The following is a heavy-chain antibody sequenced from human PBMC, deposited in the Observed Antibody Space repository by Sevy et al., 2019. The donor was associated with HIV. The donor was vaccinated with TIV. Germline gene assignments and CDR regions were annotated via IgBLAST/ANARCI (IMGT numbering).Heavy chain of an antibody. CDR1: GYTFTDYY. J-gene: IGHJ5*02. Sequence: ASVKVSCKGSGYTFTDYYMHWVRQAPGQGLEWMGWINPNSGGRNYPQKFQGRVTMTRDTSISTAYMELSRLRSDDTAVYYCARSPPLTYYYDSSGHLGGYWYDPWGQGTLVTVSS. CDR2: INPNSGGR. CDR3: ARSPPLTYYYDSSGHLGGYWYDP. V-gene: IGHV1-2*02. D-gene: IGHD3-22*01.